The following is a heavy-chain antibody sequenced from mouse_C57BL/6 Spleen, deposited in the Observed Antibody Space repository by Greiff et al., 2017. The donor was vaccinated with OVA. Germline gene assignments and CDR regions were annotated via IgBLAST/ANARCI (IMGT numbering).Heavy chain of an antibody. CDR1: GFTFSSYA. D-gene: IGHD3-3*01. CDR2: ISDGGSYT. Sequence: VHLVESGGSFVKPGGSLKLSCAASGFTFSSYAMSWVRQTPEKRLEWVATISDGGSYTYYPDNVKGRFTISRDNAKNNLYLQMSHLKSEDTAMYYCARGGTSWYFDVWGTGTTVTVSS. CDR3: ARGGTSWYFDV. V-gene: IGHV5-4*01. J-gene: IGHJ1*03.